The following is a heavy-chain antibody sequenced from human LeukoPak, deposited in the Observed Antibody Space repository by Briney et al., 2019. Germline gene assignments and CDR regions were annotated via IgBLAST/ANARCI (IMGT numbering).Heavy chain of an antibody. CDR3: ASQIVGATLASGY. CDR2: ISSSSSTI. D-gene: IGHD1-26*01. V-gene: IGHV3-48*04. J-gene: IGHJ4*02. CDR1: GFTFSSYS. Sequence: GGSLRLSCAASGFTFSSYSMNWVRQAPGKGLEWVSYISSSSSTIYYADSVKGRFTISRDNAKNSLCLQMNSLRAEDTAVYYCASQIVGATLASGYWGQGTLVTVSS.